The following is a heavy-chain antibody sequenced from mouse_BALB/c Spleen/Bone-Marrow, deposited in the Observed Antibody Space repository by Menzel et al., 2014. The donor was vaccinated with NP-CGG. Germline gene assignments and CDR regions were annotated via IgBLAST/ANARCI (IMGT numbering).Heavy chain of an antibody. CDR2: ISTYSGNT. CDR3: ARDISGYVRAMDY. D-gene: IGHD3-2*01. V-gene: IGHV1-67*01. J-gene: IGHJ4*01. Sequence: VQLQQSGPELVSPGVSEKISCKASGYTFTDYAIHWVKQSHSKRLEWIGIISTYSGNTNYNQKFKGKATMTVDKSSSTAYMELARLTSEDSAIYYCARDISGYVRAMDYWGQGTSVTVSS. CDR1: GYTFTDYA.